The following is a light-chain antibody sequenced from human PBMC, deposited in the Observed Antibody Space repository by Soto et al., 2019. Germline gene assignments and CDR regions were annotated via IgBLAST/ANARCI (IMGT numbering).Light chain of an antibody. J-gene: IGKJ3*01. CDR3: QHRSNWPRFT. CDR1: QSVSSY. V-gene: IGKV3-11*01. CDR2: DAS. Sequence: EIVLTQSPGTLSLSPGERATLSCRASQSVSSYLAWYQQKPGQAPRLLIYDASNRATGIPARFSGSGSGTDFTLTIRSLEPEDFAVYYCQHRSNWPRFTFGPGTKVDIK.